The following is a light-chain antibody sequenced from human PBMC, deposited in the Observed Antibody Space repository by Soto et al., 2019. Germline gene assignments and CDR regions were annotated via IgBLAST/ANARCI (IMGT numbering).Light chain of an antibody. CDR3: QHYNAWPPYA. Sequence: EIVMTQSPATLSVSPGETATLSCRASHNINTNLAWYQQKPGQAPRLLIYGASTRAATFPARFSGRGSGTEFTLTISSLRAEDSAVYFCQHYNAWPPYAFGQGTKLEIK. V-gene: IGKV3-15*01. CDR2: GAS. J-gene: IGKJ2*01. CDR1: HNINTN.